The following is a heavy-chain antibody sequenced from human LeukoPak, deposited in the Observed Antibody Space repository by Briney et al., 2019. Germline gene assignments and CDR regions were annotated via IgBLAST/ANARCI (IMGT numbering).Heavy chain of an antibody. D-gene: IGHD3-3*01. CDR3: AKDGGLLRFLEWSWFDY. Sequence: GGSLRLSCAASGFTFSSYAMSWVRQAPGKGLEWVSAISGSGGSTYYADSVKGRFTIPRDNSKNTLYLQMNSLRAEDTAVYYCAKDGGLLRFLEWSWFDYWGQGTLVTVSS. CDR1: GFTFSSYA. CDR2: ISGSGGST. J-gene: IGHJ4*02. V-gene: IGHV3-23*01.